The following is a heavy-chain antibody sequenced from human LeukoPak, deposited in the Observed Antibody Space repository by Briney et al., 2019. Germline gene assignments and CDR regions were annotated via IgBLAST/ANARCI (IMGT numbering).Heavy chain of an antibody. CDR3: ARAYSSSWYPYYYYGMDV. V-gene: IGHV1-46*01. J-gene: IGHJ6*02. Sequence: GASVKVSCKASGYTFTSYYMHWVRQAPGQGLEWMGIINPSGGSTSYAQKFQGRVTMTRDTSTSTVYMELSSLRSEDTAVYYCARAYSSSWYPYYYYGMDVWGQGTMVTVSS. CDR2: INPSGGST. D-gene: IGHD6-13*01. CDR1: GYTFTSYY.